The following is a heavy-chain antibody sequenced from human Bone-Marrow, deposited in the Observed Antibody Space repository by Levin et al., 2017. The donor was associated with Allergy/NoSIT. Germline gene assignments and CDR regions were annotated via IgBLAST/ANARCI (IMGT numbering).Heavy chain of an antibody. Sequence: QAGGSLRLSCAASGITFSHYGMHWVRQAPGKGLEWLAVISFDGVHKFYADSVKGRVSISRDNIKNTLYLQIDSLRPEDTAVYYCAKEGLEVEAEEVDYYYGMDVWGQGTTVIVSS. CDR2: ISFDGVHK. V-gene: IGHV3-30*18. CDR3: AKEGLEVEAEEVDYYYGMDV. J-gene: IGHJ6*02. D-gene: IGHD2-15*01. CDR1: GITFSHYG.